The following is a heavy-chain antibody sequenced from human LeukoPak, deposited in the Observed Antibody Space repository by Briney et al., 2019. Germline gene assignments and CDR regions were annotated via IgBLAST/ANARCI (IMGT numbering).Heavy chain of an antibody. D-gene: IGHD3-10*01. CDR1: GFTFSSYS. CDR2: ISSSSSYI. CDR3: ARGDITMVRGEDYFDY. Sequence: GGSLRLSCAASGFTFSSYSLNWVRQAPGKGLEWVSSISSSSSYIYYADSVKGRFTISGDNAKNSLYLQMNSLRAEDTAVYYCARGDITMVRGEDYFDYWGQGTLVTVSS. V-gene: IGHV3-21*01. J-gene: IGHJ4*02.